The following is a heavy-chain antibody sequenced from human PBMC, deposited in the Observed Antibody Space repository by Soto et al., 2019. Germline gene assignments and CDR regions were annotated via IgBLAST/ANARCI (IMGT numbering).Heavy chain of an antibody. Sequence: PGGSLRLSCAASGFTFSSYAMSWVRQAPGKGLEWVSAISGSGGSTYYADSVKGRFTISRDNSKNTLYLQMNSLRAEDTAVYYCAREYLVQKKVISMVRGLYNWFDPWGQGALVTVSS. CDR2: ISGSGGST. CDR1: GFTFSSYA. J-gene: IGHJ5*02. D-gene: IGHD3-10*01. V-gene: IGHV3-23*01. CDR3: AREYLVQKKVISMVRGLYNWFDP.